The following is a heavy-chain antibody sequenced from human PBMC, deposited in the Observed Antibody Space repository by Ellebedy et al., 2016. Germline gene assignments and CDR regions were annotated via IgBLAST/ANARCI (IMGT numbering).Heavy chain of an antibody. CDR2: IYNTGST. Sequence: GSLRLXCSVSGGSLSSYYWSWIRQPAGTGLEWIGRIYNTGSTNYNPSLKSRLTMSVDTSKNQFSLKLKSVTAADTAIYYCARANWELGDAFDIWGQGTKVTVS. V-gene: IGHV4-4*07. CDR1: GGSLSSYY. D-gene: IGHD7-27*01. CDR3: ARANWELGDAFDI. J-gene: IGHJ3*02.